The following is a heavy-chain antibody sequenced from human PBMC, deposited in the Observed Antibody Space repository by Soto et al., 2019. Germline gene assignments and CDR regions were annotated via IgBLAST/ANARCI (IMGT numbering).Heavy chain of an antibody. CDR2: INPSGGST. CDR1: GYTFTSYY. Sequence: GASVKVSCKASGYTFTSYYMHWVRQAPGQGLEWMGIINPSGGSTSYAQKFQGRVTMTRDTSTSTVYMELSSLRSEDTAVYYCARGPSITIFGVVTQNWFDPWGQGTLVTVSS. V-gene: IGHV1-46*01. D-gene: IGHD3-3*01. J-gene: IGHJ5*02. CDR3: ARGPSITIFGVVTQNWFDP.